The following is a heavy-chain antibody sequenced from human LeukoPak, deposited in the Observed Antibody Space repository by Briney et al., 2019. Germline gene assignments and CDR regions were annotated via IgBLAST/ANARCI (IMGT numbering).Heavy chain of an antibody. Sequence: IPSETLSLTCAVSGGSISSGGYSWRWIRQPPGKGLEWIVYIYHSGSTYYNPSLKSRVTISVDRSKNRCSLKLSSVTAAGAAVYYCARDYYGMDVWGKGTTVTVSS. CDR3: ARDYYGMDV. V-gene: IGHV4-30-2*01. CDR2: IYHSGST. CDR1: GGSISSGGYS. J-gene: IGHJ6*04.